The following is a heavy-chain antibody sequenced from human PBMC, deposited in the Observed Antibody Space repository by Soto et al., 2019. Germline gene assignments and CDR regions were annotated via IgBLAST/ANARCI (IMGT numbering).Heavy chain of an antibody. J-gene: IGHJ6*02. CDR3: ARPEAAAGTGYYYYGMDV. CDR1: GYIFTSYW. Sequence: PGESLKISCNGSGYIFTSYWISWGRQMPGKGLEWMGRIDPSDSYTNYSPSFQGHVTISADKSISTAYLQWSSLKASDTAMYYCARPEAAAGTGYYYYGMDVWGQGTTVTVSS. V-gene: IGHV5-10-1*01. D-gene: IGHD6-13*01. CDR2: IDPSDSYT.